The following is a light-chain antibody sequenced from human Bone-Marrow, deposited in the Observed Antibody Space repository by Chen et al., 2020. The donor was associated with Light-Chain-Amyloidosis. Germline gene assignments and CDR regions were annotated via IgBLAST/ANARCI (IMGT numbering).Light chain of an antibody. J-gene: IGLJ2*01. CDR2: RDT. Sequence: SYELTQPPSVSVSPGQTTRITCSGDDLPTKYAYWYQQKPGQAPVLVIHRDTERPSGISERFSGSSSGKTATLTISGVQAEDEADYHCQSGDSSGTYEVIFGGGTKLTVL. CDR3: QSGDSSGTYEVI. CDR1: DLPTKY. V-gene: IGLV3-25*03.